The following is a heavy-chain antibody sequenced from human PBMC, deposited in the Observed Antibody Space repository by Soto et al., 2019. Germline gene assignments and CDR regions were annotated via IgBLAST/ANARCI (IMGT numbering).Heavy chain of an antibody. CDR3: AGQFGQWLDS. V-gene: IGHV4-34*01. CDR1: AGAFRRNY. J-gene: IGHJ1*01. Sequence: QVQLQQWVAGLLTPSETLSLTCVVNAGAFRRNYCTLIPQSPGKGLEWIGEVSRSGRTNYNPSLTARVTISVQKTSSQFSLTLSCVTAADTAVYYCAGQFGQWLDSWCQGTIVTVSS. CDR2: VSRSGRT. D-gene: IGHD6-19*01.